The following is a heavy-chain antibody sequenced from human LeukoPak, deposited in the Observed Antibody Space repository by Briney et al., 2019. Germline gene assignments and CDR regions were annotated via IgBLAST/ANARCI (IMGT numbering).Heavy chain of an antibody. D-gene: IGHD5-18*01. J-gene: IGHJ3*02. CDR2: INPNSGGT. CDR3: ARGRGYSYGYLDDAFDI. Sequence: ASVKVSCKASGYTFTGYYMHWVRQAPGQGLEWMGWINPNSGGTNYVQKFQGRVTMTRDMSISTAYMELSRLRSNDTAVYYCARGRGYSYGYLDDAFDIWGQGTMVTVSS. V-gene: IGHV1-2*02. CDR1: GYTFTGYY.